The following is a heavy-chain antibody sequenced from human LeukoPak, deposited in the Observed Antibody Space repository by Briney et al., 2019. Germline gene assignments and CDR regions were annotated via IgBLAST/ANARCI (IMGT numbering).Heavy chain of an antibody. CDR2: IKQDGSEK. Sequence: GGSLRLSCAASGFTFSSYWMSWVRQAPGKGLEWVANIKQDGSEKYYVDSVKGRFTISRDSAKNSLYLQMNSLRAEDTAVYYCARAPPRRLLWFGMDVWGKGTTVTVSS. CDR3: ARAPPRRLLWFGMDV. J-gene: IGHJ6*04. D-gene: IGHD3-10*01. V-gene: IGHV3-7*03. CDR1: GFTFSSYW.